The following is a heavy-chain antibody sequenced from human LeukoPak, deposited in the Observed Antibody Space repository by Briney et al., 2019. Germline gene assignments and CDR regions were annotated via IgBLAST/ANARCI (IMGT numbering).Heavy chain of an antibody. D-gene: IGHD2-2*01. V-gene: IGHV4-34*01. CDR3: ARHKPRGGIVVVPAALDY. CDR2: INHSGST. Sequence: SETLSLTCAVYGGSFSGYYWSWIRQPPGKGLEWIGEINHSGSTNYNPSLKSRVTISVDTSKNQFSLKLSSVTAADTAVYYCARHKPRGGIVVVPAALDYWGQGTLVTVSS. CDR1: GGSFSGYY. J-gene: IGHJ4*02.